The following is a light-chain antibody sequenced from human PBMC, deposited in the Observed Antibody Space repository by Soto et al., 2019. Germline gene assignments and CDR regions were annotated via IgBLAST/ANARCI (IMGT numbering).Light chain of an antibody. J-gene: IGKJ1*01. CDR1: QGISNY. Sequence: IQMTQSPSSMSSSVGCRVTMTCGASQGISNYVAWFQQKPGQVPKRLIYAASILQRGVPSRFSGSGSGTEFTLTISGLQPEDFATYYCLQHDTYPRTFGQGTKVDIK. V-gene: IGKV1-17*03. CDR3: LQHDTYPRT. CDR2: AAS.